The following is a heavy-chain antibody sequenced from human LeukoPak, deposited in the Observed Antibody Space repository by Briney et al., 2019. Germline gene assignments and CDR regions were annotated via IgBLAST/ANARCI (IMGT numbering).Heavy chain of an antibody. CDR2: IRYDGSNK. CDR3: ANPLLGSSDY. Sequence: GGSLRLSCAASGFTVSSNYMSWVRQAPGKGLEWVAFIRYDGSNKYYADSVKGRFTISRDNSKNTLYLQMNSLRAEDTAVYYCANPLLGSSDYWGQGTLVTVSS. J-gene: IGHJ4*02. V-gene: IGHV3-30*02. D-gene: IGHD1-26*01. CDR1: GFTVSSNY.